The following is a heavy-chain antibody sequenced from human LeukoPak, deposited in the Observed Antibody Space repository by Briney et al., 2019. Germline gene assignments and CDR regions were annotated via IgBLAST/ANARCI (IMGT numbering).Heavy chain of an antibody. CDR3: ARDPTQYLRYGHFDY. CDR2: ISWNSGSI. J-gene: IGHJ4*02. V-gene: IGHV3-9*01. CDR1: GFTFDDYA. D-gene: IGHD5/OR15-5a*01. Sequence: AGGSLRLSCAASGFTFDDYAMHWVRQAPGKGLEWVSGISWNSGSIGYADSVKGRFTISRDNAKNSLYLQMNSLSDEDTAVYYCARDPTQYLRYGHFDYWGQGTLVTVSS.